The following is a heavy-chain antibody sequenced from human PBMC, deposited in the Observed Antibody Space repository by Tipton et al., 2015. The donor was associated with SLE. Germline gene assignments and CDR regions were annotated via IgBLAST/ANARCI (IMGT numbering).Heavy chain of an antibody. CDR1: GFSFGSHW. V-gene: IGHV3-7*01. Sequence: SLRLSCVASGFSFGSHWMNWVRQAPGKGLEWVANIEQDGSEKNYVDSVKGRFTISRDNAKNSLYLQMNSLRAEDTAVYYCARGIPLPYLAVTGSDYWGQGTLVTVSS. CDR3: ARGIPLPYLAVTGSDY. J-gene: IGHJ4*02. CDR2: IEQDGSEK. D-gene: IGHD3-9*01.